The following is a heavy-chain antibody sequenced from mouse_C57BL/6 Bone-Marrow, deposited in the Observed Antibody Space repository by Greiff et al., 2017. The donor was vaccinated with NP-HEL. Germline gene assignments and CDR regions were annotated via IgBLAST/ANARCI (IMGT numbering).Heavy chain of an antibody. CDR2: IYPSNGVS. CDR1: GYSFTGYY. V-gene: IGHV1-31*01. CDR3: ARGGGLLRYGWYFDV. Sequence: VQLKQSGPELVKPGASVKISCKASGYSFTGYYMHWVKQSPGNILDWIGYIYPSNGVSSYNQKFKGKATLTVDKSSSTAYMELRSLTSEDSAVYYCARGGGLLRYGWYFDVWGTGTTVTVSS. J-gene: IGHJ1*03. D-gene: IGHD1-1*01.